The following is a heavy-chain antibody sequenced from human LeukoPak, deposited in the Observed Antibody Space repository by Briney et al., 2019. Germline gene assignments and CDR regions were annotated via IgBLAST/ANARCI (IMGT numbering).Heavy chain of an antibody. J-gene: IGHJ6*03. V-gene: IGHV4-59*08. Sequence: SETLSLTCTVSGGSISSYYWSWIRQPPGKGLEWIGYIYYSGSTNYNPSLKSRVTISVDTSKNQFSLKLSSVTAADTAVYYCARHWYYYYYMDVWGKGTTVTVSS. CDR3: ARHWYYYYYMDV. CDR1: GGSISSYY. CDR2: IYYSGST.